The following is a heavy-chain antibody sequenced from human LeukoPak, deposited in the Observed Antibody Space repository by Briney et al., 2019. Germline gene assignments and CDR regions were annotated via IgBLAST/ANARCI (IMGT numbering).Heavy chain of an antibody. CDR3: ARGSRVAAAGTSYYYYYYMDV. J-gene: IGHJ6*03. D-gene: IGHD6-13*01. V-gene: IGHV1-2*02. CDR1: GYTFTGYY. CDR2: INPNSGGT. Sequence: ASVKVSCNTFGYTFTGYYMHWVRQAPGQGLEWMGWINPNSGGTNYAQKFQGRVTMTRDTSISTAYMELSRLRSDDTAVYYCARGSRVAAAGTSYYYYYYMDVWGKGTTVTISS.